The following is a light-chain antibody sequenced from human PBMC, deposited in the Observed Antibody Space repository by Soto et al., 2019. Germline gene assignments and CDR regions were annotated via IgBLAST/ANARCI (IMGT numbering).Light chain of an antibody. V-gene: IGLV2-8*01. CDR2: EVS. J-gene: IGLJ1*01. CDR1: SSDVGGYNY. CDR3: SSYAGSNV. Sequence: QSVLTQPPSASGSPGQSVTISCTGTSSDVGGYNYVSWYQQHPGKAPKLMIYEVSKRPSGVPDRFSGSKSGNTASLTVSGLQAEDEADYYCSSYAGSNVFGTGTKVTV.